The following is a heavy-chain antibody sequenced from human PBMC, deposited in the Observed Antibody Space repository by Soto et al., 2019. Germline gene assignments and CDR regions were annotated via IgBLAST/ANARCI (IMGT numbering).Heavy chain of an antibody. J-gene: IGHJ4*02. Sequence: GGSLRLSCAASGFTFSSYSMNWVRQAPGKGLEWVSYISSTGSTIFYADSVKGRFTISRDNAKNSLDLQMNSLRAEDTAVYYCAKDGGYSYGPYDYWGQGTLVTVSS. CDR3: AKDGGYSYGPYDY. D-gene: IGHD5-18*01. V-gene: IGHV3-48*01. CDR1: GFTFSSYS. CDR2: ISSTGSTI.